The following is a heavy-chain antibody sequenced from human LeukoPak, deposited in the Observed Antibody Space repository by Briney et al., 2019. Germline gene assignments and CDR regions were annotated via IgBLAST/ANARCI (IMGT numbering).Heavy chain of an antibody. V-gene: IGHV3-23*01. J-gene: IGHJ4*02. CDR1: GFTFSSYA. CDR2: IHGSGYNT. Sequence: GGSLRLSCAASGFTFSSYAVSWVRQAPGKGLEWVSSIHGSGYNTYYADSVKGRFTVSRDNSKNTLFLQMNSLRAEDTAVYYCAKDGGLWVSAHWGDSWGRGTLVTVSS. CDR3: AKDGGLWVSAHWGDS. D-gene: IGHD7-27*01.